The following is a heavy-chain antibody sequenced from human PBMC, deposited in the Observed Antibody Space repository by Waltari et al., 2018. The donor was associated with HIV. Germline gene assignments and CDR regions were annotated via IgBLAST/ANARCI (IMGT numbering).Heavy chain of an antibody. CDR1: GFAFDRYT. V-gene: IGHV3-43*01. J-gene: IGHJ4*02. Sequence: EVQLVESGGVVVHPGGSLRLSCDASGFAFDRYTMHWVRQAPGKGLEWVSLFSRNGVTTFYADSVRGRFIISRDNSKNSLHLQMNSLTSEDTALYYCAKEHNTGLPTLDYWGQGTLVTVSS. D-gene: IGHD6-19*01. CDR3: AKEHNTGLPTLDY. CDR2: FSRNGVTT.